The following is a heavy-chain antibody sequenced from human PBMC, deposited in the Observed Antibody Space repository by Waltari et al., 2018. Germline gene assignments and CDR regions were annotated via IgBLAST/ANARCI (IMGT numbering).Heavy chain of an antibody. J-gene: IGHJ6*02. CDR1: GFTFGDYC. D-gene: IGHD2-8*01. CDR2: ILAESDGGTT. V-gene: IGHV3-49*04. CDR3: VGEYLCPCSDCTMDV. Sequence: EVHLVESGGGLVQPARSLRLSCIPSGFTFGDYCMSWVRQAPGKGWEWVGCILAESDGGTTEYAASVKGRFTSARDDSKSIADLQVNSLKTEDTAVYYCVGEYLCPCSDCTMDVWGQGTTVTVSS.